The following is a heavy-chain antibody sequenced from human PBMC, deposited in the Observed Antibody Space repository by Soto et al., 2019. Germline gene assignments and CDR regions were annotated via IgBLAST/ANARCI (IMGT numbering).Heavy chain of an antibody. CDR3: AKGRDDILTGYYNGGGMDV. D-gene: IGHD3-9*01. J-gene: IGHJ6*02. V-gene: IGHV3-30*18. CDR2: ISDDGSNK. CDR1: GFTFSSYG. Sequence: GGSLRLSCAASGFTFSSYGMHWVRQAPGKGLEWVAVISDDGSNKYYADSVKGRFTISRDNSKNTLYLQMNSLRAEDTAVYYCAKGRDDILTGYYNGGGMDVWGQGTTVTVSS.